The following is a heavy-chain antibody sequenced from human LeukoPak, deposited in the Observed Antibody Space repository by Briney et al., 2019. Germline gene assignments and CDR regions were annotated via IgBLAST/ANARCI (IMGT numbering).Heavy chain of an antibody. D-gene: IGHD1-26*01. Sequence: GESLKISCKGSGYSFTNYWIGWVRQMPGKGLEWMGIIYPADSDTRYSPSFQGQVTISADKSISTAYLQWSSLKASDTAMYYCARHSVSYSDAPFDYWGQGTLVTVSS. CDR3: ARHSVSYSDAPFDY. CDR1: GYSFTNYW. CDR2: IYPADSDT. V-gene: IGHV5-51*01. J-gene: IGHJ4*02.